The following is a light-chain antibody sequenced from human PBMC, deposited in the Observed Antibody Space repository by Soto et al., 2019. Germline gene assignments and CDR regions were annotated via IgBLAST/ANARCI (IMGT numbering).Light chain of an antibody. Sequence: QSALTQPRSVSGSPGQSVTISCTGTSSNVGNYNYVSWYQQYPGKAPKLMIYDVTKRPSGVPDRFSASKSGNTASLTISGLQAEDEADYFCSSYAGSYTHVVFGGGTQLTVL. V-gene: IGLV2-11*01. CDR1: SSNVGNYNY. CDR2: DVT. J-gene: IGLJ2*01. CDR3: SSYAGSYTHVV.